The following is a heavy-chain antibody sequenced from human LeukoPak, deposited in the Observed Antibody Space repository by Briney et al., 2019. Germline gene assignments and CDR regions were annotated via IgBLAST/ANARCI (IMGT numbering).Heavy chain of an antibody. J-gene: IGHJ4*02. CDR2: IYHSGST. D-gene: IGHD1-1*01. V-gene: IGHV4-59*02. CDR3: AAANNYYYFDY. Sequence: SETLSLTCTVSGGSVSSSYWNWIRQSLGKGLEWIGYIYHSGSTNYNPSLKSRVTMSLDTSKNQFSLNLTSVTAADTALYYCAAANNYYYFDYWGQGTLVTVSS. CDR1: GGSVSSSY.